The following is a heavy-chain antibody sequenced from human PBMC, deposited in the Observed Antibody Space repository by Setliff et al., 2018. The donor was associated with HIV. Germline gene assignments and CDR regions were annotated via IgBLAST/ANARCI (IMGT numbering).Heavy chain of an antibody. V-gene: IGHV4-39*01. CDR2: IDYNEIT. CDR1: GGSISSGGYY. CDR3: ASLFRLSGFWISFLPDY. Sequence: PSETLSLTCTVSGGSISSGGYYWSWIRQHPGKGLEWIGSIDYNEITYYNPSLKSRVTLSVDTPKNQFSLYLSSVTASDTAVYYCASLFRLSGFWISFLPDYWGQGILVTVSS. J-gene: IGHJ4*02. D-gene: IGHD3-3*01.